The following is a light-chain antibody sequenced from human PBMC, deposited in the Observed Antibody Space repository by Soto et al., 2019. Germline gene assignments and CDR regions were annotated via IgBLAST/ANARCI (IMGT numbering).Light chain of an antibody. CDR1: QSVSRY. V-gene: IGKV3-11*01. Sequence: EIVWTQSPGTLSLSPGERATLSCRASQSVSRYLAWYQQKPGQAPRLLIYDASYRATGIPARLSGSGSGTDFILTISSIEPEDSAVYYCQQYGSSGTFGQGTKVDIK. CDR2: DAS. CDR3: QQYGSSGT. J-gene: IGKJ1*01.